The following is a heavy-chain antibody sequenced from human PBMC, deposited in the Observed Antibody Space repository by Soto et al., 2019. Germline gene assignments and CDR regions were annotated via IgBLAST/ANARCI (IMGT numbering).Heavy chain of an antibody. CDR2: ITPYNGNA. V-gene: IGHV1-18*04. CDR1: GYTFSNFG. D-gene: IGHD1-26*01. J-gene: IGHJ4*02. CDR3: ARARMYSGAYHDY. Sequence: SVKVSCKASGYTFSNFGIDWARQAPGQGLEWMGWITPYNGNANYAQKHQDRLTITTDTSTNTAYLELRSLRSDDTAVYFCARARMYSGAYHDYWGQGTLVTVSS.